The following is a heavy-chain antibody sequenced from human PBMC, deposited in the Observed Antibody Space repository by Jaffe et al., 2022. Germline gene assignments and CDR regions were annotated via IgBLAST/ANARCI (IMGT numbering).Heavy chain of an antibody. J-gene: IGHJ3*02. CDR1: GFSLSTSGVG. CDR3: AHSLVVAAYRDAFDI. Sequence: QITLKESGPTLVKPTQTLTLTCTFSGFSLSTSGVGVGWIRQPPGKALEWLALIYWNDDKRYSPSLKSRLTITKDTSKNQVVLTMTNMDPVDTATYYCAHSLVVAAYRDAFDIWGQGTMVTVSS. D-gene: IGHD2-15*01. CDR2: IYWNDDK. V-gene: IGHV2-5*01.